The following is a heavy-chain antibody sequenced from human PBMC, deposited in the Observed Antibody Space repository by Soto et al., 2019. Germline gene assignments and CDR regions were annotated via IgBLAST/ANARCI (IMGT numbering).Heavy chain of an antibody. CDR3: ATFLTGYYSDHYYFDY. Sequence: AASVKVSCKASGYTFTGYYMHWVRQAPGQGLEWMGWINPNSGGTNYAQKFQGRVTMTRDTSISTAYMELSRLRSDDTAVYYCATFLTGYYSDHYYFDYWGQGTLVTVSS. D-gene: IGHD3-9*01. V-gene: IGHV1-2*02. CDR2: INPNSGGT. J-gene: IGHJ4*02. CDR1: GYTFTGYY.